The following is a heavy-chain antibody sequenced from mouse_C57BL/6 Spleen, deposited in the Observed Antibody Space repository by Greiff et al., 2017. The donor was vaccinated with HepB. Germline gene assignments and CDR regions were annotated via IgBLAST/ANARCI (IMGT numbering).Heavy chain of an antibody. V-gene: IGHV1-9*01. Sequence: AQLQQSGAELMKPGASVKLSCKATGYTFTGYWIEWVKQRPGHGLEWIGEILPGSGSTNYNEKFKGKATFTADTSSNTAYMQLSSLTTEDSAIYYCARGGVITTVVATPFAYWGQGTLVTVSA. CDR3: ARGGVITTVVATPFAY. D-gene: IGHD1-1*01. CDR1: GYTFTGYW. J-gene: IGHJ3*01. CDR2: ILPGSGST.